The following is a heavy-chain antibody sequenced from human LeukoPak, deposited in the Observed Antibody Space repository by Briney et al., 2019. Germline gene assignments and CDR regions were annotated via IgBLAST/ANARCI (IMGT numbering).Heavy chain of an antibody. CDR3: ARDYKRVPAAAVNFDY. D-gene: IGHD2-2*01. V-gene: IGHV1-46*01. CDR2: INASGGST. CDR1: GYTFTSYY. J-gene: IGHJ4*02. Sequence: ASVKVSCKASGYTFTSYYMHWVRQAPGQGLEWMGIINASGGSTSYAQKFQGRVTMTRDMSTSTVYMELSSLRSEDTAVYYCARDYKRVPAAAVNFDYWGQGTLVTVSS.